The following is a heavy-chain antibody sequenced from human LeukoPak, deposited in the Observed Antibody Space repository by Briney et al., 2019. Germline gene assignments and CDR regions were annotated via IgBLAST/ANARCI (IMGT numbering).Heavy chain of an antibody. CDR3: ARVVAVAGGRGRGLPDY. D-gene: IGHD6-19*01. Sequence: ASVKVSCKASGYTFTSYDINWVRQATGQGLEWMGWMNPNSGNTGYAQKFQGRVTITRNTSISTAYMELSSLRSEDTAVYYCARVVAVAGGRGRGLPDYWGQGTLVTVSS. J-gene: IGHJ4*02. V-gene: IGHV1-8*03. CDR2: MNPNSGNT. CDR1: GYTFTSYD.